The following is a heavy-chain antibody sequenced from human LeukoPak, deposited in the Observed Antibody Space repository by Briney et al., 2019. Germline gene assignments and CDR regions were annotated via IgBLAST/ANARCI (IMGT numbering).Heavy chain of an antibody. CDR2: IASDGSST. CDR1: GFTFSSYW. J-gene: IGHJ4*02. V-gene: IGHV3-74*01. CDR3: ARGRPHGNDY. Sequence: GGSLRLSCAASGFTFSSYWMNWVRQAPGKGLVWVSRIASDGSSTTYADSVKGRFSISRVNAKNTLYLQMNSLRVEDTAVYYCARGRPHGNDYWGQGTLVTVSS. D-gene: IGHD4-23*01.